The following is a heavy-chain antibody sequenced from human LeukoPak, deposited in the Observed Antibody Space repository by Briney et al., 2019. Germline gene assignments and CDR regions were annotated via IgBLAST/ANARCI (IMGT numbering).Heavy chain of an antibody. CDR1: GGSISSYY. Sequence: SETLSLTCTASGGSISSYYWSWIRQPPGQGLEWIGYIYYSGSTNYNPSLKSRVTISVDTSKNQFSLKLSSGTAADTAVYYCARSGFGELFGSWFDPWGQGTLVTVSS. D-gene: IGHD3-10*01. V-gene: IGHV4-59*08. J-gene: IGHJ5*02. CDR2: IYYSGST. CDR3: ARSGFGELFGSWFDP.